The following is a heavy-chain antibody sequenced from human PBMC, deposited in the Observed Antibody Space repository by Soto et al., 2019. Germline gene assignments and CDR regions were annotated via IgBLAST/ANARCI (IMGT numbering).Heavy chain of an antibody. J-gene: IGHJ4*02. CDR1: GFTFSNYG. CDR3: ARGRDYLGGDFDY. V-gene: IGHV3-30-3*01. Sequence: QVQLVESGGGVVQPGRSLRLSCTASGFTFSNYGMHWVRQAPGKGLKWVAVISYDGSNKYYADSVKGRFTISRDNSKNTLYLQMNSLRAEDTAVYYCARGRDYLGGDFDYWGLGTLVTVSS. D-gene: IGHD3-16*01. CDR2: ISYDGSNK.